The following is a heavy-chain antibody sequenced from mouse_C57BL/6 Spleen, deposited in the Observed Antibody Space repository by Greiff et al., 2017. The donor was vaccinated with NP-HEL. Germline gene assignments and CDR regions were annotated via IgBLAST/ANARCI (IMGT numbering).Heavy chain of an antibody. Sequence: QVQLQQSGAELARPGASVKMSCKASGYTFTSYTMHWVKQRPGQGLEWIGYINPSSGYTKYNQKFKDKATLTADKSSSTAYMQLSSLTSEDSAVYYCARWYLLDAMDYWGQGTSVTVSS. CDR3: ARWYLLDAMDY. CDR1: GYTFTSYT. J-gene: IGHJ4*01. D-gene: IGHD1-1*02. V-gene: IGHV1-4*01. CDR2: INPSSGYT.